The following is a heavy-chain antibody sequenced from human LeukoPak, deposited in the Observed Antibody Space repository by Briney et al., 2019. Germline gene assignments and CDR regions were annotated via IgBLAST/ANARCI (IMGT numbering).Heavy chain of an antibody. J-gene: IGHJ4*02. CDR1: GFTFSGYN. CDR3: AREGGFGGYDLDY. Sequence: TGGSLRLSCAASGFTFSGYNMNWVRQAPGKGLEWVSYISSSSSTKYYADSVKGRFTISRDNAKNSLYLQMNSLRAEDTAIYYCAREGGFGGYDLDYWGQGTLVTVSS. V-gene: IGHV3-48*01. CDR2: ISSSSSTK. D-gene: IGHD5-12*01.